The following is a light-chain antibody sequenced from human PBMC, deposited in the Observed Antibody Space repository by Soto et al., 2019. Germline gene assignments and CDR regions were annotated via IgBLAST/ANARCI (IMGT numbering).Light chain of an antibody. CDR3: QQYNSYST. V-gene: IGKV1-5*01. CDR1: QSISTR. J-gene: IGKJ1*01. CDR2: DAS. Sequence: DIQMTQSPATLSASVGDRVTITCRASQSISTRLAWYQQKPGKAPNLLIYDASTLESGVPSRFSGSASGTEFTLTISSLQPDDFATYYCQQYNSYSTFGQGTKVEIK.